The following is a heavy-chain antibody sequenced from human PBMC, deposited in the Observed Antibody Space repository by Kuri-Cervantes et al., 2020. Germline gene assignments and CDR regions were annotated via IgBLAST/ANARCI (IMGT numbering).Heavy chain of an antibody. CDR3: ARGPRRLRGFARYCSSTSCYYDAFDI. CDR1: GGSISSSSYY. D-gene: IGHD2-2*01. Sequence: GSLRLSCTVSGGSISSSSYYWGWIRQPPGKGLEWIGSIYYSGSTYYNPSLKSRATISVDTSKNQYSLKLSSVTAADTAVYYCARGPRRLRGFARYCSSTSCYYDAFDIWGQGTMVTVSS. V-gene: IGHV4-39*07. J-gene: IGHJ3*02. CDR2: IYYSGST.